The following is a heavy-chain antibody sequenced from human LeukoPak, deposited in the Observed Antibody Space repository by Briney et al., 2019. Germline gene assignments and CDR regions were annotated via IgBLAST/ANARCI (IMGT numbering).Heavy chain of an antibody. Sequence: ASVKVSCKASGYSFSSYGISWVRQAPGPGLEWMGWISAYNGNTNYAQQLQGRVTMTTDTSTSTANMELRSLRSDDTAVYYCARAHPEYYDSRGRNPLDYWGQGTLVTVSS. J-gene: IGHJ4*02. D-gene: IGHD3-22*01. V-gene: IGHV1-18*01. CDR2: ISAYNGNT. CDR3: ARAHPEYYDSRGRNPLDY. CDR1: GYSFSSYG.